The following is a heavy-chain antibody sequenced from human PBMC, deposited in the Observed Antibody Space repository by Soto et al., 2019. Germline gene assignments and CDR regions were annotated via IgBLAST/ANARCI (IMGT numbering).Heavy chain of an antibody. Sequence: QVQLQESGPGLVKPSQTLSLTCTVSGGSISRGGYYWSWIRQHPGKGLEGIGYIYYSGSTYYNPSLQSRVTITVDPSKNDLSLKLSSVTAADTAVYYWARQGYLNWFDPWGQGTLVTVSS. D-gene: IGHD6-13*01. V-gene: IGHV4-31*03. CDR3: ARQGYLNWFDP. CDR2: IYYSGST. J-gene: IGHJ5*02. CDR1: GGSISRGGYY.